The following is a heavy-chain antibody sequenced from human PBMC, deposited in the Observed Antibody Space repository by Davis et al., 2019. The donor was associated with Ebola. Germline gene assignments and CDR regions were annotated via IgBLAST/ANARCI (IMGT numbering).Heavy chain of an antibody. D-gene: IGHD3-10*01. CDR2: IRSKANSYAT. V-gene: IGHV3-73*01. CDR3: TISRGSSGVDDY. Sequence: GESLKISCAASGFTFSGSAMHWVRQASGKGLEWVGRIRSKANSYATAYAASVKGRFTISRDDSKNTAYLQMNSLKTEDTAMYYCTISRGSSGVDDYWGQGTLVTVSS. CDR1: GFTFSGSA. J-gene: IGHJ4*02.